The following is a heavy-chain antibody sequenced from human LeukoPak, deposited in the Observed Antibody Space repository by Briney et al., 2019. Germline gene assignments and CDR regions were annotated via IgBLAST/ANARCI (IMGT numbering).Heavy chain of an antibody. CDR1: GFTFSDHY. Sequence: GGSLRLSCAASGFTFSDHYMSWIRQAPGKGLEWISYISSSSGSTIFYADSVKGRFTISRDNARNSLYLQMSTLRDEDTAVYYCAGDRRPYSYGGFESWGQGTLVIVSS. D-gene: IGHD5-18*01. CDR3: AGDRRPYSYGGFES. J-gene: IGHJ4*02. CDR2: ISSSSGSTI. V-gene: IGHV3-11*04.